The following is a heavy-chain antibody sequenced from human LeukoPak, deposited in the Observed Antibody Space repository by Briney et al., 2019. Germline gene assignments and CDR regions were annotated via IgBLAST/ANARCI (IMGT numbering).Heavy chain of an antibody. Sequence: PGGSLRLSCVASGYTLRSYEMNCVRQAPGKGLEWVSYIDSSGNTISYADSVKGRFTISRDNAKNSLYLQMNSLRAEDTAVYYCARDGYSYGMVFDYWGQGTLVAVSS. CDR2: IDSSGNTI. CDR1: GYTLRSYE. J-gene: IGHJ4*02. V-gene: IGHV3-48*03. D-gene: IGHD5-18*01. CDR3: ARDGYSYGMVFDY.